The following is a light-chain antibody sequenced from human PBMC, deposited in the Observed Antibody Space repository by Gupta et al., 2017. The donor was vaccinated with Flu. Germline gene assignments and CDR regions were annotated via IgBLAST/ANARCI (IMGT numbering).Light chain of an antibody. CDR2: RNN. V-gene: IGLV1-44*01. CDR1: SDNIGSDA. CDR3: AAWDDSLNGGV. J-gene: IGLJ3*02. Sequence: VLTHPPSASGTPGQRITICCAGSSDNIGSDAVNWYQQHPGTAPKLLIYRNNQRPSGVPDRFSGSKSGTSASLAISGLQSEDEADYYCAAWDDSLNGGVFGGGTKLTVL.